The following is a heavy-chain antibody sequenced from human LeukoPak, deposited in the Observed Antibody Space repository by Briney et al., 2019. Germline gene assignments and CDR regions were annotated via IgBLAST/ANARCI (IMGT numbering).Heavy chain of an antibody. CDR1: GGSISSYY. J-gene: IGHJ4*02. Sequence: PSETLSLTCTVSGGSISSYYWSWIRQPAGKGLEWMGRIYTSASTKSNPSLKSPVTMSVDTSKNQSSLKLSSVTAADTAVYYCARGISMVRGNQHFDYWGQGTLVTVSS. CDR3: ARGISMVRGNQHFDY. D-gene: IGHD3-10*01. V-gene: IGHV4-4*07. CDR2: IYTSAST.